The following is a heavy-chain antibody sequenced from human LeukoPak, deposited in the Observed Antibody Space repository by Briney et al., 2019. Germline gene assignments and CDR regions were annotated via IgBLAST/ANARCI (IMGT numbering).Heavy chain of an antibody. V-gene: IGHV1-8*01. J-gene: IGHJ4*02. CDR1: GCTFTNYD. CDR3: ARGSRSGDY. D-gene: IGHD3-10*01. Sequence: ASVKVSCKTSGCTFTNYDINWVRQATGQGLEWMGWMNPNSGNTGYAQKFQGRVTMTRNISTSTAYMELSSLRSEDTAVYYCARGSRSGDYWGQGTQVTVSS. CDR2: MNPNSGNT.